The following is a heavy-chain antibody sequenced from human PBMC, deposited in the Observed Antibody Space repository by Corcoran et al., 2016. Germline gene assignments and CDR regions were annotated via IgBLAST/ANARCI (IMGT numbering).Heavy chain of an antibody. CDR3: ASLYYGDRTNDAFDI. Sequence: QVQLVQSGAEVKKPGSSVKVSCKASGGTFSSYAISWVRQAPGQGLEWMGGIIPIFGTANYAQKFQGRVTITADESTSTAYMARSSLRSEETAVYYCASLYYGDRTNDAFDIWGQGTMVTVSS. D-gene: IGHD4-17*01. CDR1: GGTFSSYA. V-gene: IGHV1-69*01. CDR2: IIPIFGTA. J-gene: IGHJ3*02.